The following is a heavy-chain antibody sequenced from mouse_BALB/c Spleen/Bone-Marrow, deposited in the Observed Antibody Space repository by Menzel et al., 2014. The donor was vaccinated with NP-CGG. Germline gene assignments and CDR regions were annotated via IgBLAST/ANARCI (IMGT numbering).Heavy chain of an antibody. CDR3: ASPIYYDYPLFAY. CDR2: IWSGGST. Sequence: VQLQESGPGLVQPSQSLSITCTVSGFSLTSYGVHWVRQSPGKGLEWLGVIWSGGSTDYNAAFISRLSISKDNSKSQVFFKMNRLQTDDTAMYYCASPIYYDYPLFAYWGQGTLVTVSA. V-gene: IGHV2-4-1*01. D-gene: IGHD2-4*01. CDR1: GFSLTSYG. J-gene: IGHJ3*01.